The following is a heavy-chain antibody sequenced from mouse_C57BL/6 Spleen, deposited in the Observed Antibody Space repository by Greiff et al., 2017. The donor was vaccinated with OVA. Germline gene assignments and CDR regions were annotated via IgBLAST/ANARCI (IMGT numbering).Heavy chain of an antibody. CDR1: GFTIKDDY. D-gene: IGHD3-2*02. CDR3: TTGSSGFFAMDY. V-gene: IGHV14-4*01. J-gene: IGHJ4*01. Sequence: EVQLQQSGAELVRPGASVTLSCTASGFTIKDDYMHWVKQRPEQGLEWIGWIDPENGDTDYAQKFQGKATITADTSSNTAYLQLRSLTAEDTAVYYCTTGSSGFFAMDYWGQGTSVTVSS. CDR2: IDPENGDT.